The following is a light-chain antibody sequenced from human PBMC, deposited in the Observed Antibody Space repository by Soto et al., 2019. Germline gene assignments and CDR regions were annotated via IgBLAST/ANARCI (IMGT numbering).Light chain of an antibody. Sequence: EIVMTQSPATLSVSPGERATLSCRASQSVSSNLAWYQQKPGQAPRLLIYGASTRATGIPARFSGSGSGTEFTLTISSLQSEDFAVYYGQQYNNWPPVTLGGGTKVEIK. CDR2: GAS. J-gene: IGKJ4*01. CDR3: QQYNNWPPVT. CDR1: QSVSSN. V-gene: IGKV3-15*01.